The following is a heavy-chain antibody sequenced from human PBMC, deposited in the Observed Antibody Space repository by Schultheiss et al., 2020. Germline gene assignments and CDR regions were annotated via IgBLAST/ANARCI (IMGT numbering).Heavy chain of an antibody. J-gene: IGHJ5*02. D-gene: IGHD4-17*01. Sequence: GGSLRLSCLASGFTFRTYGMHWVRQAPGKGLEWVAVISYDGSNKYYADSVKGRFTISRDNSKNTLYLQMNSLRAEDTAVYYCARKRGLYYGDYVINPNNWFDPWGQGTLVTVSS. CDR2: ISYDGSNK. V-gene: IGHV3-30*03. CDR3: ARKRGLYYGDYVINPNNWFDP. CDR1: GFTFRTYG.